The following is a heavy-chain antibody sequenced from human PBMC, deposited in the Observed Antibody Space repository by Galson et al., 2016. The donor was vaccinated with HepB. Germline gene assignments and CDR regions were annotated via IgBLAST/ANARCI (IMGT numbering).Heavy chain of an antibody. Sequence: SVKVSCKASGYPFTTYDINWVRQATGQGPEWMGWMNPSSANTGYAQTFQGRVTMTRDTSISTAYMELSSLRSEDTAVYYCATWRKRGDKNDVFDMWGQGTMVTVPS. D-gene: IGHD3-10*01. J-gene: IGHJ3*02. CDR2: MNPSSANT. CDR3: ATWRKRGDKNDVFDM. CDR1: GYPFTTYD. V-gene: IGHV1-8*01.